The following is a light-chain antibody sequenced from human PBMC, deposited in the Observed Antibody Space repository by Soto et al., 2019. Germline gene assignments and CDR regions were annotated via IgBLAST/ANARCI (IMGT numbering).Light chain of an antibody. Sequence: AIQLTQSPSSLSASVGDRVTITCRASQGISTALAWYQQKPGQTPKLLLYDASSLEGGVPTRFSGRGSGTDFALSITHLQPEDFATYYCQQFSHSPRTFGQGTKV. CDR3: QQFSHSPRT. CDR1: QGISTA. J-gene: IGKJ1*01. V-gene: IGKV1D-13*01. CDR2: DAS.